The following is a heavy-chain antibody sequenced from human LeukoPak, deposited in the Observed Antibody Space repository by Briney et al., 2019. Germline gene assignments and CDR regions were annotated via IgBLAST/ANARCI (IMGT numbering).Heavy chain of an antibody. Sequence: SETLSLTCTVSGGSISDYYWSWIRQPPGKGLEWIGYIYYSGSINYNPSLNSRVTISVDTSKNQFSLKLSSVTAADTAVYYCARQYNWNYVGYWGQGTLVTVSS. CDR3: ARQYNWNYVGY. V-gene: IGHV4-59*12. CDR1: GGSISDYY. CDR2: IYYSGSI. J-gene: IGHJ4*02. D-gene: IGHD1-20*01.